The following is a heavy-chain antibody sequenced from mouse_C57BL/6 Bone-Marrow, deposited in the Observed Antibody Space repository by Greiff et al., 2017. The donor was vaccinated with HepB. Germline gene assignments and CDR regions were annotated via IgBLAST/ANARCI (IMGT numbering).Heavy chain of an antibody. CDR1: GFTFSSYG. Sequence: DVMLVESGGDLVKPGGSLKLSCAASGFTFSSYGMSWVRQTPDKRLEWVATISSGGSYTYYPDSVKGRFTISRDNAKNTLSLQMISLKSEDTAMYYCARTAAQVSFAYWGQGTLVTVSA. D-gene: IGHD3-2*02. CDR2: ISSGGSYT. J-gene: IGHJ3*01. CDR3: ARTAAQVSFAY. V-gene: IGHV5-6*02.